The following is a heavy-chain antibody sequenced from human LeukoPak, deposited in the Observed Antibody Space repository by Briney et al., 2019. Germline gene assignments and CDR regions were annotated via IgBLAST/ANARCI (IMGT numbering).Heavy chain of an antibody. Sequence: SETPSLTCAVYGGSFSGYYWSWTPPPPGRGLEWIGEINHSGSTNYNPSLKSRVTISVDTSKNQFSLKLSSVTAADTAVYYCLSGDDFDYWGQGTLVTVSS. D-gene: IGHD2-15*01. CDR2: INHSGST. CDR1: GGSFSGYY. CDR3: LSGDDFDY. V-gene: IGHV4-34*01. J-gene: IGHJ4*02.